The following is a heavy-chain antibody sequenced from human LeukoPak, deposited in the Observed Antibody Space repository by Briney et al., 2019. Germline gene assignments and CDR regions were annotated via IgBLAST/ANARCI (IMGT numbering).Heavy chain of an antibody. CDR3: ARGGLWFGELILYYYYMDV. V-gene: IGHV1-2*02. J-gene: IGHJ6*03. D-gene: IGHD3-10*01. Sequence: EASVKVSCKASGYSFSGYYMHWVRQAPGQGLEWMGWINPNSGGTNYAQKFQGRVTMTRDTSISTAYMELSRLRSDDTAVYYCARGGLWFGELILYYYYMDVWGKGTTVTISS. CDR2: INPNSGGT. CDR1: GYSFSGYY.